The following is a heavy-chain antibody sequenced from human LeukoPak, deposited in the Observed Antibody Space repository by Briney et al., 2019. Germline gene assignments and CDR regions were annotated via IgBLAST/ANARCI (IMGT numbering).Heavy chain of an antibody. CDR2: INPNGGGT. CDR1: GYTFTGYY. D-gene: IGHD7-27*01. CDR3: ARGTGAPNYFDY. J-gene: IGHJ4*02. Sequence: ASVKVSCKASGYTFTGYYIHRVRQAPGQGLEWMAWINPNGGGTNYAQKFQGRVAVTRDSSISTAYMELSGLTSDDTAVFYCARGTGAPNYFDYWGQGTLVTVSS. V-gene: IGHV1-2*02.